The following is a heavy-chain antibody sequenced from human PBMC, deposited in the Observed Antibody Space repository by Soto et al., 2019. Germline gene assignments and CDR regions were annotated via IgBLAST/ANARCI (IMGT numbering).Heavy chain of an antibody. V-gene: IGHV3-74*01. J-gene: IGHJ5*02. Sequence: EVQLVESGGGLVQPGGSLRLSCAASGFTFSSYWMHWVRQAPGKGLVWVAHIDTDGSSTSYADSVKGRFTISRDNAKNTLYLQMNSVRAEDMAVYSCVRDDFGVGMDPWGLGTLVTVSS. CDR2: IDTDGSST. D-gene: IGHD3-3*01. CDR1: GFTFSSYW. CDR3: VRDDFGVGMDP.